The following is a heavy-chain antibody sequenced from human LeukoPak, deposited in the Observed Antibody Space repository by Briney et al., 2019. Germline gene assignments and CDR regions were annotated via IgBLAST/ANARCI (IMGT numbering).Heavy chain of an antibody. CDR2: MNLDGSEK. Sequence: PGGSLRLSCAASGFTFSLYCMSWVRQAPGKGLEWVANMNLDGSEKYYVDSVKGRFTISRDNAKNSLYLQMNSLRAEDTAVYYCAKGHTATSGIYWGQGTLVTVSS. J-gene: IGHJ4*02. D-gene: IGHD3-10*01. CDR3: AKGHTATSGIY. CDR1: GFTFSLYC. V-gene: IGHV3-7*01.